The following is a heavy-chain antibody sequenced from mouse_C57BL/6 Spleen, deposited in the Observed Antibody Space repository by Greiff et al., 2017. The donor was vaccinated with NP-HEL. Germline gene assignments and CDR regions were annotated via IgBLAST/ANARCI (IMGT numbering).Heavy chain of an antibody. Sequence: EVQLQQSGPELVKPGDSVKISCKASGYSFTGYFMNWVMQSPGKSPEWIGRINPYNGDTFYHQTFKGKATLTVDKSSSTAHMELRSLTSDDSAVYYCARGGIYDYDGAWFAYWGQGTLVTVSS. CDR3: ARGGIYDYDGAWFAY. J-gene: IGHJ3*01. CDR1: GYSFTGYF. V-gene: IGHV1-20*01. CDR2: INPYNGDT. D-gene: IGHD2-4*01.